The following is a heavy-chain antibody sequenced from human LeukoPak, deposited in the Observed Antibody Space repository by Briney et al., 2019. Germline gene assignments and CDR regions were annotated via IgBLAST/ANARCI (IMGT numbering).Heavy chain of an antibody. CDR3: TMFSGDQKTPF. Sequence: APVKVSCKGSGYTFSNHYLHWVRQAPGQGLEWMGAINPSGDFTTYAQRLQGRVTVTRDTSTSTVYMELSSLRSEDTAMYYCTMFSGDQKTPFWGQGTLVTVSS. V-gene: IGHV1-46*04. J-gene: IGHJ4*02. CDR1: GYTFSNHY. D-gene: IGHD2-21*01. CDR2: INPSGDFT.